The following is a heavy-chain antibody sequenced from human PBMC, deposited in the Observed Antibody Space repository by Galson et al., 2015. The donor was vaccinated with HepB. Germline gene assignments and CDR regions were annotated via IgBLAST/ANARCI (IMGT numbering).Heavy chain of an antibody. CDR1: GGSISSYY. CDR2: IYTSGST. CDR3: ARERAVAGRTTFDL. V-gene: IGHV4-4*07. Sequence: TLSLTCTVSGGSISSYYWSWIRQPAGKGLEWIGRIYTSGSTNYNPSLKSRVTMSVDTSKNQFSLKLSSVTAADTAVYYCARERAVAGRTTFDLWGRGTLVTVSS. D-gene: IGHD6-19*01. J-gene: IGHJ2*01.